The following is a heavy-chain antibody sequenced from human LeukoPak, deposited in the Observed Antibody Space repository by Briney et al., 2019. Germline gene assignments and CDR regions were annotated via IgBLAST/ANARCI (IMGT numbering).Heavy chain of an antibody. CDR2: IIPIFGTA. CDR3: ARDLTDHYYGRDYYYYMDV. J-gene: IGHJ6*03. V-gene: IGHV1-69*13. D-gene: IGHD3-10*01. Sequence: SVKVSCKASGGTFSSYAISWVRQAPGQELEWMGGIIPIFGTANSAKKFQGRVKITADESTSTAYMELSSLRSEDTAVYYCARDLTDHYYGRDYYYYMDVWGKGTTVTIS. CDR1: GGTFSSYA.